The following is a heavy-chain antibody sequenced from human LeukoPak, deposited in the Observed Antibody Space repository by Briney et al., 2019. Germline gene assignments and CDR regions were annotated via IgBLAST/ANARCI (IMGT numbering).Heavy chain of an antibody. CDR1: GYTFTSYD. Sequence: ASVKVSCKASGYTFTSYDINWVRQAPGQGLEWMGWISAYNGNTNYAQKLQGRVTMTTDTSTSTAYMELRSLRSNDTAVYYCARHSGSYSDYWGQGTLVTVSS. V-gene: IGHV1-18*01. CDR2: ISAYNGNT. D-gene: IGHD1-26*01. J-gene: IGHJ4*02. CDR3: ARHSGSYSDY.